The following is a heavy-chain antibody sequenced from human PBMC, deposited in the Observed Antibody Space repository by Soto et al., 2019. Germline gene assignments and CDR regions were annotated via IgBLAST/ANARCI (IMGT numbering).Heavy chain of an antibody. J-gene: IGHJ4*02. CDR2: ITDTGGDA. D-gene: IGHD3-10*01. CDR3: ARGSTDSYPGSRIFDF. V-gene: IGHV3-23*01. Sequence: PGGSLRLSCAASGLTFNMYAFHWVRQAPGEGLQWVSTITDTGGDAKYADSVRGRFVISRDNSKKTLYLQMTSLTAEDSAMYFCARGSTDSYPGSRIFDFWGRGTLVTVSS. CDR1: GLTFNMYA.